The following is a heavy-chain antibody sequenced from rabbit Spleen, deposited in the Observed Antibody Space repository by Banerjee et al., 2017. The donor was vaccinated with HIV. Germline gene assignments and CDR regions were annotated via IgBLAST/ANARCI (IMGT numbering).Heavy chain of an antibody. J-gene: IGHJ4*01. Sequence: QAQLVEPVGGPVKPEGSRTLTSKGSGFSLSEKDVMGWVRQAPGKGLQWIACINVYTGKPVYATWAKGRFTISRTSSTTVTLQMTSLTAADTATYFCARDLVAVIGWNFNLWGPGTLVTVS. CDR2: INVYTGKP. CDR3: ARDLVAVIGWNFNL. V-gene: IGHV1S45*01. D-gene: IGHD1-1*01. CDR1: GFSLSEKDV.